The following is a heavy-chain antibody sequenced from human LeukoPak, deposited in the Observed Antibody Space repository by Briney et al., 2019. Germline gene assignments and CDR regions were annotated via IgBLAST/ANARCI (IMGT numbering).Heavy chain of an antibody. CDR3: AREAYDSSGYYYVSGAWFDP. J-gene: IGHJ5*02. CDR1: GGSISSSSYY. V-gene: IGHV4-39*07. Sequence: SETLSLTCTVSGGSISSSSYYWGWIRQPPGKGLEWIGSIYYSGSTNYNPSLKSRVTISVDTSKNQFSLKLSSVTAADTAVYYCAREAYDSSGYYYVSGAWFDPWGQGTLVTVSS. D-gene: IGHD3-22*01. CDR2: IYYSGST.